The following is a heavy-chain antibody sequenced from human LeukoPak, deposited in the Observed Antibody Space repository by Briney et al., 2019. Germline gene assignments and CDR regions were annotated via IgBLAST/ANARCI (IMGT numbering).Heavy chain of an antibody. CDR2: IYHSGST. V-gene: IGHV4-30-2*01. CDR3: ARGFNNYDYVWGSYRYTDDY. D-gene: IGHD3-16*02. J-gene: IGHJ4*02. CDR1: GGSIGSGGYS. Sequence: SETLSLTCAVSGGSIGSGGYSWSWIRQPPGKGLEWIGYIYHSGSTNYNPSLKSRVTISVDTSKNQFSLKLSSVTAADTAVYYCARGFNNYDYVWGSYRYTDDYWGQGTLVTVSS.